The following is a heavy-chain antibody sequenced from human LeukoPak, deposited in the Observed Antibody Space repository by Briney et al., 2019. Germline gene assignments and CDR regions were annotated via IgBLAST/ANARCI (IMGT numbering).Heavy chain of an antibody. V-gene: IGHV3-30*02. D-gene: IGHD3-9*01. Sequence: HPGGSLRLSCAASGFTFSSYEMQWVRQAPGKGLEWLAFIQYDGSPEYYADSVKGRFTISRDNSKNTLYLQMNSLRAEDTAVYYCAKDSVFSNWGQGTLVTVSS. J-gene: IGHJ4*02. CDR1: GFTFSSYE. CDR2: IQYDGSPE. CDR3: AKDSVFSN.